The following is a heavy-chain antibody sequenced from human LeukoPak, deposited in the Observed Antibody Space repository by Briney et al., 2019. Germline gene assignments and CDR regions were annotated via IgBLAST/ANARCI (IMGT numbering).Heavy chain of an antibody. V-gene: IGHV1-24*01. D-gene: IGHD5-24*01. J-gene: IGHJ3*02. CDR1: GYTLTELS. CDR3: ATEVRVWLQPLRKHDAFDI. Sequence: ASVKVSCKVSGYTLTELSMHWVRQAPGKGLEWMGGFDPEDGETIYAQKFQGRVTMTEDTSTDTAYMELSSLRSEDTAVYYCATEVRVWLQPLRKHDAFDIWGQGTMVTVSS. CDR2: FDPEDGET.